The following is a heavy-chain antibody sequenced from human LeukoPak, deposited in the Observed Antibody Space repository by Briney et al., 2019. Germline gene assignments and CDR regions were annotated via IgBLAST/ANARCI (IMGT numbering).Heavy chain of an antibody. D-gene: IGHD3-3*01. CDR3: ARITYDFWSGYYMPDDP. J-gene: IGHJ5*02. CDR2: ISIYNGNT. CDR1: GYTFTNYG. V-gene: IGHV1-18*01. Sequence: ASVKVSCKASGYTFTNYGISWVRQAPGQRHEWMGWISIYNGNTDYAQKLRGRVTMTTGTSTSTAYMELRSLRSDDTAVYYCARITYDFWSGYYMPDDPWGQGTLVTVSS.